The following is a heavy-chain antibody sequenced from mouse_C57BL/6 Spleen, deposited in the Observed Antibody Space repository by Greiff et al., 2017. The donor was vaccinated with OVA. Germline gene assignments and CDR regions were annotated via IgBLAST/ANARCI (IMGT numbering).Heavy chain of an antibody. CDR2: IYPGDGDT. J-gene: IGHJ1*03. CDR3: ARFSPITTVVARWYFDV. D-gene: IGHD1-1*01. CDR1: GYAFSSYW. V-gene: IGHV1-80*01. Sequence: QVQLQQSGAELVKPGASVKISCKASGYAFSSYWMNWVKQRPGKGLEWIGQIYPGDGDTNYNGKFKGKATLTADKSSSTAYMQRSSLTSEDSAVYFCARFSPITTVVARWYFDVWGTGTTVTVSS.